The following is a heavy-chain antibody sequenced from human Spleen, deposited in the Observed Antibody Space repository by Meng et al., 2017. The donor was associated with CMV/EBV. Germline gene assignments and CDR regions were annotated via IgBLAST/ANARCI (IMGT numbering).Heavy chain of an antibody. CDR1: GYTFTGYY. D-gene: IGHD3-22*01. Sequence: ASVKVSCKASGYTFTGYYMHWVRQAPGQGLEWMGWINPNSGGTNYAQKFQGRVTMTTDTSTSTAYMELRSLRSDDTAVYYCARDHYYDSSGPHWGQGTLVTVSS. J-gene: IGHJ4*02. V-gene: IGHV1-2*02. CDR2: INPNSGGT. CDR3: ARDHYYDSSGPH.